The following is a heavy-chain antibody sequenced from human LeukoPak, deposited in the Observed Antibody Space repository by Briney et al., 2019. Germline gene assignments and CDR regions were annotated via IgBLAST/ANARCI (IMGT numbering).Heavy chain of an antibody. CDR2: INSDGSST. J-gene: IGHJ6*02. D-gene: IGHD6-13*01. V-gene: IGHV3-74*01. Sequence: GGSLRLSCAASGFTFSSYWMHWVRQAPGKGLVWVSRINSDGSSTSYADSVKGRFTISRDNAKNTLYLQMNSLRAEDTAVYYCAREATDDSSSWLHYYYYYGMDVWGQGTTVTVSS. CDR3: AREATDDSSSWLHYYYYYGMDV. CDR1: GFTFSSYW.